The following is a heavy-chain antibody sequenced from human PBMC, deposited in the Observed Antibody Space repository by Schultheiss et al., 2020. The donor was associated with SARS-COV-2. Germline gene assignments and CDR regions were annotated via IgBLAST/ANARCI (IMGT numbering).Heavy chain of an antibody. CDR1: GGSISSGGYY. J-gene: IGHJ4*02. V-gene: IGHV4-61*08. D-gene: IGHD4-17*01. CDR3: ARGAWGDYGDY. CDR2: INHSGST. Sequence: SETLSLTCTVSGGSISSGGYYWSWIRQPPGKGLEWIGEINHSGSTNYNPSLKSRVTISVDTSKNQFSLKLSSVTAADTAVYYCARGAWGDYGDYWGQGTRVTVSS.